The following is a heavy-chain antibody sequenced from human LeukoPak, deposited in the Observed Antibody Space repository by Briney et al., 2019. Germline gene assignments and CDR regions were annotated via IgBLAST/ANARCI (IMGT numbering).Heavy chain of an antibody. J-gene: IGHJ4*02. CDR2: IYHSGST. CDR1: GGSISGYY. D-gene: IGHD5-18*01. CDR3: ARGRVDTAMVTGFVDY. Sequence: SETLSLTCTVSGGSISGYYWSWIRQPPGKGLEWIGYIYHSGSTYYNPSLKSRVTISVDRSKNQLSLKLSSVTAADTAVYYCARGRVDTAMVTGFVDYWGQGTLVTVSS. V-gene: IGHV4-30-2*01.